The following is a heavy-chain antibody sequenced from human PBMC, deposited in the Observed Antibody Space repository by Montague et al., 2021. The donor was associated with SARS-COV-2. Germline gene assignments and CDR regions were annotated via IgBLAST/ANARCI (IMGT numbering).Heavy chain of an antibody. J-gene: IGHJ4*02. V-gene: IGHV4-39*01. Sequence: SETLSLTCNVSGDSITNTRYFWGRIRPPPGKALEWIVSIYHNGKTYYNPSLERPAMLSIDTSKNQFSLRLSSVIASDTAVYYCAVELNYLFDYWGQGFLVTVSS. CDR2: IYHNGKT. CDR1: GDSITNTRYF. CDR3: AVELNYLFDY. D-gene: IGHD1-7*01.